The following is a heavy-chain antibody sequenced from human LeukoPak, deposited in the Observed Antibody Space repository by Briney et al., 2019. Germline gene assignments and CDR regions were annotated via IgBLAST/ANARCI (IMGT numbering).Heavy chain of an antibody. V-gene: IGHV1-69*06. J-gene: IGHJ4*02. D-gene: IGHD3-22*01. CDR3: ARADYDSSGYDY. CDR1: GGTFISYA. CDR2: IVPIFGTA. Sequence: ASVKVSCKASGGTFISYAISWVRHAPGQGLEWMGGIVPIFGTANYAQKFQGSVTITADKSTSTAYMELSSLRSEDTAVYYCARADYDSSGYDYWGQGTLVTVSS.